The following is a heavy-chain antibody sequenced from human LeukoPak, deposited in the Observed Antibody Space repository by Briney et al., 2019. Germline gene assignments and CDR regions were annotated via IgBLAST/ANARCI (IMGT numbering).Heavy chain of an antibody. CDR2: INPNSGGT. CDR3: ASVTAGGYSYGFDY. D-gene: IGHD5-18*01. V-gene: IGHV1-2*02. CDR1: GYTFTGYY. J-gene: IGHJ4*02. Sequence: ASVKVSCKASGYTFTGYYMHWVRQAPGQGLKWMGWINPNSGGTNYAQKFQGRVTMTRDTSISTAYMELSRLRSDDTAVYYCASVTAGGYSYGFDYWGQGTLVTVSS.